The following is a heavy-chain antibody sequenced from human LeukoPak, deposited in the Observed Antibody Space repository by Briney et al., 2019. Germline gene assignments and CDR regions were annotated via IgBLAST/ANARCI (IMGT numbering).Heavy chain of an antibody. CDR3: ARDSRNYYETSGYYFDY. D-gene: IGHD3-22*01. Sequence: SQTLSLTCTVSGGSISSGGYYWSWIRQHPGKGLEWIGYIYYSGSTYYNPSLKSRVTISVDTSKNQFSLKLSSVTAADTAVYYCARDSRNYYETSGYYFDYWGQGTLVTVSS. CDR1: GGSISSGGYY. CDR2: IYYSGST. V-gene: IGHV4-31*03. J-gene: IGHJ4*02.